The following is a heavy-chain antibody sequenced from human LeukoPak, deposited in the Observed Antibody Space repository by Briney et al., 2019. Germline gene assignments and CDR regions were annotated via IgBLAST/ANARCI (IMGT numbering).Heavy chain of an antibody. CDR3: ARARGGYFFDY. D-gene: IGHD1-26*01. J-gene: IGHJ4*02. Sequence: PGGSLRLSCAVAGFSFSSYWMHWVRQVPGKGLVWVSRINSDESSTIYADSVKGRFTISRDNAKNTLYLKMNSLRAEDTAVYYCARARGGYFFDYWGQGTLVAVPS. CDR2: INSDESST. V-gene: IGHV3-74*01. CDR1: GFSFSSYW.